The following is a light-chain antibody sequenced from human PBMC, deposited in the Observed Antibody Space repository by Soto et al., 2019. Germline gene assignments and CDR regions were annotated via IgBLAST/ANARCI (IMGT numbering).Light chain of an antibody. J-gene: IGKJ4*01. CDR3: QQTKSFPLT. Sequence: DIQMTQSPSSVSASVGDRVTITCRAIQDISTWLTWYQQKPGKAPNLLMYAESKLQSGVPSRFSASGSGTDFSLTISSLQPEDSATYYCQQTKSFPLTFGGGTKVEIK. V-gene: IGKV1-12*01. CDR1: QDISTW. CDR2: AES.